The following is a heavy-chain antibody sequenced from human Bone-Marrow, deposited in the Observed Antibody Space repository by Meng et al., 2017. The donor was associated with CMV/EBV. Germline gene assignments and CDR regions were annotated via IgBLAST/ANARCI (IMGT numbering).Heavy chain of an antibody. CDR3: ARVAWELLFDY. Sequence: GESLKISCAASGFTFSDYYMSWVRQAPGKGLEWVSVIYSGGSTYYADSVKGRFTISRDNSKNTLYLQMNSLRAEDTAVYYCARVAWELLFDYWGQGTLVTVSS. J-gene: IGHJ4*02. D-gene: IGHD1-26*01. CDR2: IYSGGST. CDR1: GFTFSDYY. V-gene: IGHV3-66*02.